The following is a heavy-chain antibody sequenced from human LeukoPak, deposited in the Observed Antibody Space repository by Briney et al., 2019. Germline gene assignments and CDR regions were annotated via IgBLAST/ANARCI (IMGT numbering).Heavy chain of an antibody. Sequence: ASVKVSCKASGGTFSSYAIIWVRQAPGQGLEWMGGIVPIFGTANYAQKFQGRVTITTDESTSTAYMELSSLRSEDTAVYYCGRGFIVGATTLEFDYWGQGTLVTVSS. CDR1: GGTFSSYA. V-gene: IGHV1-69*05. CDR2: IVPIFGTA. CDR3: GRGFIVGATTLEFDY. D-gene: IGHD1-26*01. J-gene: IGHJ4*02.